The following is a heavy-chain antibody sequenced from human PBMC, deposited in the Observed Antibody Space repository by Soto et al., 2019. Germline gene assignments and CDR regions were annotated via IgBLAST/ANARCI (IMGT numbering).Heavy chain of an antibody. CDR1: GFTFSTYA. Sequence: PGGSLRLSCAASGFTFSTYAMRWVRQAPGKGLEWVSYISASGRSTYYADSVKGRFTISRDTSKNTLYLQMNSLRAEDTALYYCATDEGYTYGNFEYWGQGTLVTVSS. V-gene: IGHV3-23*01. J-gene: IGHJ4*02. D-gene: IGHD5-18*01. CDR3: ATDEGYTYGNFEY. CDR2: ISASGRST.